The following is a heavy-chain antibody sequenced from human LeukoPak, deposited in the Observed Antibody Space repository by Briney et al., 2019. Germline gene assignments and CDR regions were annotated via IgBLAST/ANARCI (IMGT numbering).Heavy chain of an antibody. Sequence: GGSLRLSCAASGFTFSSYSMNWVRQAPGKGLEWVSSISSSSSYIYYADSVKGRFTISRDNAKNSLYPQMNSLRAEDTAVYYCARGAYCTNGVCSNWFDPWGRGTLVTVSS. CDR2: ISSSSSYI. D-gene: IGHD2-8*01. J-gene: IGHJ5*02. CDR3: ARGAYCTNGVCSNWFDP. CDR1: GFTFSSYS. V-gene: IGHV3-21*01.